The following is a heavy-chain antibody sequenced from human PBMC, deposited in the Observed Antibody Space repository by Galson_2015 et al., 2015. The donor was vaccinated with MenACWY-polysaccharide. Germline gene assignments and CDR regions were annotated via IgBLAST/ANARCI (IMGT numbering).Heavy chain of an antibody. J-gene: IGHJ1*01. CDR3: VRDWSQHRWH. V-gene: IGHV1-2*06. CDR1: GYTFTGYC. D-gene: IGHD3-3*01. Sequence: SVKASCKASGYTFTGYCIHWVRQAPGQGLEWMGRINPNIGDADYAQKFQGRVTMTRDTSITTAYMELSRLTSDDTAVYYCVRDWSQHRWHWGQGTLITVSS. CDR2: INPNIGDA.